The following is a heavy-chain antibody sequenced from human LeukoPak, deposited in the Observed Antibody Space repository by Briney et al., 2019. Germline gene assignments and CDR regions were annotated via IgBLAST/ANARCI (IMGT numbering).Heavy chain of an antibody. V-gene: IGHV3-72*01. J-gene: IGHJ4*02. CDR3: ARDTGGTYDY. D-gene: IGHD3-16*01. Sequence: PGGSLRLSCVASGLTFSDHYMDWVRQAPGKGLEWVGRARNKANSYTPEYAASVKGRFTISRDDSKNSLCLQMNSLKTEDTAVYYCARDTGGTYDYWGQGTLVTVSS. CDR2: ARNKANSYTP. CDR1: GLTFSDHY.